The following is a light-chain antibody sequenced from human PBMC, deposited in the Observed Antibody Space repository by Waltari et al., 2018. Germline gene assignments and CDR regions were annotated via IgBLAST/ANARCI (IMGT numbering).Light chain of an antibody. J-gene: IGKJ1*01. CDR2: DTS. CDR1: QSISKY. Sequence: EIVLTQSPGTLSLSPGERATLSCRASQSISKYLAWYQQKPDQAPRHLIYDTSTRATGIPDRFSGSGSGTYFSFTISRLEPEDFAVYYCQKYGTLPATFGQGTKVELK. V-gene: IGKV3-20*01. CDR3: QKYGTLPAT.